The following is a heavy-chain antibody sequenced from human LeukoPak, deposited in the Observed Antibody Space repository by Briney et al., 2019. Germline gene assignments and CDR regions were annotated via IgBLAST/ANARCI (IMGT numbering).Heavy chain of an antibody. D-gene: IGHD2-15*01. CDR3: AKLGYCSGGSCSPFDY. Sequence: GGSLRLSCAASGFTFSSYGMHWVRQAPGKGLEWVAVISYDGSNKYYADCVKGRFTISRDNSKNTLYLQMNSLRAEDTAVYYCAKLGYCSGGSCSPFDYWGQGTLVTVSS. CDR1: GFTFSSYG. CDR2: ISYDGSNK. V-gene: IGHV3-30*18. J-gene: IGHJ4*02.